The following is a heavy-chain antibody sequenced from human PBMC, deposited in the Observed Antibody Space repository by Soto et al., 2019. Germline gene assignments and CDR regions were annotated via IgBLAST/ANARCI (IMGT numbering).Heavy chain of an antibody. D-gene: IGHD2-15*01. CDR1: GGSFSGYY. Sequence: PSETLSLTCAVYGGSFSGYYWSWIRQPPGKGLEWIGEINNSGSTNYNPSLKSRVTISVDTSKNQFSLKLSSVTAADTAVYYCARHVVVVAATPNYYYGMDVWGQGTTVTVSS. CDR2: INNSGST. V-gene: IGHV4-34*01. J-gene: IGHJ6*02. CDR3: ARHVVVVAATPNYYYGMDV.